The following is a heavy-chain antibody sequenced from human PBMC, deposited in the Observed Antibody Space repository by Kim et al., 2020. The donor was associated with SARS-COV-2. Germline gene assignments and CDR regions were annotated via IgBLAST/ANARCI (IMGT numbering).Heavy chain of an antibody. J-gene: IGHJ4*02. Sequence: GNIIYYADPVKGRFTISRDLSKNTLFLQMNSLKTDDTAMYYCAREASGGAKWGQGTLVTVSS. V-gene: IGHV3-33*01. CDR3: AREASGGAK. CDR2: GNII. D-gene: IGHD2-21*01.